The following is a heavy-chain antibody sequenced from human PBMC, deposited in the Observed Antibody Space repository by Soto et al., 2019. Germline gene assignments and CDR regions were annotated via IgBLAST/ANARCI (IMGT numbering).Heavy chain of an antibody. V-gene: IGHV5-51*01. CDR3: VRSGFYCSPYGLAV. J-gene: IGHJ6*02. CDR2: IHPGQSDY. CDR1: GYTFTNFW. Sequence: PGESLKISCKGYGYTFTNFWIGWVRQMPGKGLEWMHIIHPGQSDYRYNPSFPGLVTISADKDISTAYLQWSSLKASDTAMYFCVRSGFYCSPYGLAVSGQGTTVTFSS. D-gene: IGHD3-3*01.